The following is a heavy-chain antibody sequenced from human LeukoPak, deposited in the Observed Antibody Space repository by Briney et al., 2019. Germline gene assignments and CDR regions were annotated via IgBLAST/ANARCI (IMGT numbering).Heavy chain of an antibody. CDR1: GFTFSSYA. CDR3: AKDRDYLDY. V-gene: IGHV3-30-3*01. J-gene: IGHJ4*02. CDR2: ISYDGSNK. Sequence: GGSLRLSCAASGFTFSSYAMHWVRQAPGKGLEWVAVISYDGSNKYYADSVKGRFTISRDNSKNTLYLQMKSLRAEDTAVYYCAKDRDYLDYWGQGTLVTVSS.